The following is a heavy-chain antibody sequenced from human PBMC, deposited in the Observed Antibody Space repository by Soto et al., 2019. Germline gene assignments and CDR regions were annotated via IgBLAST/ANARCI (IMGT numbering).Heavy chain of an antibody. V-gene: IGHV3-30-3*01. CDR2: ISYDGSNK. Sequence: QVQLVESGGGVVQPGRSLRLSCAASGFTFSSYAMHWVRQAPGKGLEWVAVISYDGSNKYYADSVKGRFTISRDNSKNTLYLQMNSLRAEDKAVYYCARDSLNIFGVVIISIPQGYFDYWGQGTLVTVSS. CDR1: GFTFSSYA. CDR3: ARDSLNIFGVVIISIPQGYFDY. J-gene: IGHJ4*02. D-gene: IGHD3-3*01.